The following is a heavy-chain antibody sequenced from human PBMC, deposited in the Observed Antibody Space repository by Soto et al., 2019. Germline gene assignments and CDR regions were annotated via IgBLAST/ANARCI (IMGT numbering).Heavy chain of an antibody. Sequence: PGGSLRLSCAASGFTFSSYAMHWVRQAPGKGLEWVAAISYDGSNKYYADSVKGRFTISRDNSKNTLYLQMNSLRAEDTAVYYCASDLGYTGLFDYWGQGTLVTVSS. CDR2: ISYDGSNK. CDR1: GFTFSSYA. V-gene: IGHV3-30-3*01. CDR3: ASDLGYTGLFDY. D-gene: IGHD5-12*01. J-gene: IGHJ4*02.